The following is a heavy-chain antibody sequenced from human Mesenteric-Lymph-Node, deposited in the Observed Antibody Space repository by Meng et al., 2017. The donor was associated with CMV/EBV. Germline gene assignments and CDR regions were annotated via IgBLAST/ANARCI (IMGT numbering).Heavy chain of an antibody. J-gene: IGHJ3*02. Sequence: SVKVSCKASGGTFSSYAISWVRQAPGQGLEWMGGIIPIFGTANYAQKFQGRVTITTDESTSTAYMELSSLRSEETAVYYCARDYMWAFDIWGQGTMVTVSS. CDR2: IIPIFGTA. V-gene: IGHV1-69*05. CDR3: ARDYMWAFDI. D-gene: IGHD2-21*01. CDR1: GGTFSSYA.